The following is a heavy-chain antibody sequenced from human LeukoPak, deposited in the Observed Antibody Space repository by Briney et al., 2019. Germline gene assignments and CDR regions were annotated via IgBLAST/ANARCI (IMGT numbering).Heavy chain of an antibody. CDR1: RVSISSYY. CDR3: ARGGIGSGSYNWFDP. J-gene: IGHJ5*02. CDR2: IYYSGST. D-gene: IGHD3-10*01. Sequence: PSETLSLTCTVSRVSISSYYWSWIRQPPGKGLEWIGYIYYSGSTNYNPSLRSRVTISVDTSKNQFSVKLSSVTAADTAVYYCARGGIGSGSYNWFDPWGQGTLVTVSS. V-gene: IGHV4-59*01.